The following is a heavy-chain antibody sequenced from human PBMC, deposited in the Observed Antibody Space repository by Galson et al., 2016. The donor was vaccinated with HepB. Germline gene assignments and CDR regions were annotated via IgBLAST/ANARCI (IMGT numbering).Heavy chain of an antibody. CDR3: AHSPNLNYDDLRGFYKRATFDH. J-gene: IGHJ4*02. D-gene: IGHD3-9*01. CDR1: GFSLNTLGVG. Sequence: PALVKPTQTLTLTCTFSGFSLNTLGVGVGLIRQTPGKALEWLAVIYWDDDKRYSPSLKNRLTITKDTSKNQVVLTMTNMDPVDTATYYCAHSPNLNYDDLRGFYKRATFDHWGQGTLVTVSS. V-gene: IGHV2-5*02. CDR2: IYWDDDK.